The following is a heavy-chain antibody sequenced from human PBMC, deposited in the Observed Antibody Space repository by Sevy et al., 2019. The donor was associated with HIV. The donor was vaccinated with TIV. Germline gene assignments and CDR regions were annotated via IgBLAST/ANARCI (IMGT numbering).Heavy chain of an antibody. V-gene: IGHV3-33*01. CDR3: ARGGYCTNNVCYGSIDY. J-gene: IGHJ4*02. Sequence: GGSLRLSCAASGFTFRSYGMHWVRQAPGKGLEWVAVIWDNGSKKYYADSVKGRFTITRDNSKNTLYLQMNGLSAEDTAVYYCARGGYCTNNVCYGSIDYWGRGTLVTVSS. CDR1: GFTFRSYG. D-gene: IGHD2-8*01. CDR2: IWDNGSKK.